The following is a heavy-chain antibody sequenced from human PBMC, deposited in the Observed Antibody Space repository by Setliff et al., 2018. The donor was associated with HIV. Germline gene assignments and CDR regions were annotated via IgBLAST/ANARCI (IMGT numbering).Heavy chain of an antibody. Sequence: SETLSLTCNVSGDSITSYYWIWIRQPPGKGLEWIGYIYYSGDTNYNPSLKSRVTMSVDTSKNQFSLKLSSVTAADTAVYYCARCPSPPYCTSTTCYVDYYYMDVWGKGTTVTVSS. CDR1: GDSITSYY. D-gene: IGHD2-2*01. J-gene: IGHJ6*03. CDR3: ARCPSPPYCTSTTCYVDYYYMDV. V-gene: IGHV4-59*01. CDR2: IYYSGDT.